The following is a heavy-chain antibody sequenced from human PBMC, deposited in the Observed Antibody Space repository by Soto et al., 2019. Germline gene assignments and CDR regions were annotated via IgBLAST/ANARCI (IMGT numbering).Heavy chain of an antibody. CDR1: EFTFSSYA. CDR3: AKEAGDYDYVWGSYRSTRAASVSLLDP. CDR2: ISGSGGST. J-gene: IGHJ5*02. Sequence: GGSLRLSCAASEFTFSSYAMSWVRQAPGKGLEWVSAISGSGGSTYYADSVKGRFTISRDNSKNTLYLQMNSLRAEDTAVYYCAKEAGDYDYVWGSYRSTRAASVSLLDPWGQGTLVTVSS. V-gene: IGHV3-23*01. D-gene: IGHD3-16*02.